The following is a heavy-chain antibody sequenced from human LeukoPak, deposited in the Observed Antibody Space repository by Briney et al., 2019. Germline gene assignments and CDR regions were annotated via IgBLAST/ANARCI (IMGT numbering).Heavy chain of an antibody. D-gene: IGHD1-26*01. CDR2: IYPGDSDT. V-gene: IGHV5-51*01. CDR1: GYRFSIYW. J-gene: IGHJ3*01. CDR3: ARRVGANDAFDF. Sequence: GESLKISCKGSGYRFSIYWIAWVRKMPGKGLEWLGIIYPGDSDTRYSPSFQGQVTVSVDNSINTAYLQWSSLKASDTAIYYCARRVGANDAFDFWGQGTMVNVFS.